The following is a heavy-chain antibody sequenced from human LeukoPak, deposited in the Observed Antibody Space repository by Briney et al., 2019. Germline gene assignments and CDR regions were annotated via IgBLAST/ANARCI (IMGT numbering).Heavy chain of an antibody. D-gene: IGHD2-21*02. CDR1: GFTFSSYG. CDR2: IYSGGST. CDR3: ARGCGGDCYYLNY. Sequence: GGSLRLSCAASGFTFSSYGMHWVRQAPGKGLEWVSVIYSGGSTYYADSVKGRFTISRDNSKNTLYLQMNSPRAEDTAVYYCARGCGGDCYYLNYWGQGTLVTVSS. J-gene: IGHJ4*02. V-gene: IGHV3-66*02.